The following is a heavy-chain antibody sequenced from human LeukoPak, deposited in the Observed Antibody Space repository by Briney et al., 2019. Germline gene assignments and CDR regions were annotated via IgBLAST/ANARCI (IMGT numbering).Heavy chain of an antibody. CDR2: ISYDGSNK. D-gene: IGHD5-18*01. V-gene: IGHV3-30*18. CDR1: GFTFSSYG. CDR3: AKSGSLWSYPFDY. J-gene: IGHJ4*02. Sequence: PGGSLRLSCAASGFTFSSYGMHWVRQAPGKGLEWVAVISYDGSNKYYADSVKGRFTISRDNSKNTLYLQMNSLRAEDTAVHYCAKSGSLWSYPFDYWGQETLVTVSS.